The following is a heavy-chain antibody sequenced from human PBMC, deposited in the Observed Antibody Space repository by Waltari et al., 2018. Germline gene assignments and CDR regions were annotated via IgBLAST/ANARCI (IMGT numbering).Heavy chain of an antibody. CDR2: ISSSSSYI. CDR3: ARAIPGDYNGSRLQYYFDY. V-gene: IGHV3-21*01. D-gene: IGHD4-4*01. CDR1: GFTFSSYS. J-gene: IGHJ4*02. Sequence: EVQLVESGGGLVKPGGSLRLSCAASGFTFSSYSMNWVRQAPGKGLEWVSSISSSSSYIYYADSVKGRFTISRDNAKNSLYLQMNSLRAEDTAVYYCARAIPGDYNGSRLQYYFDYWGQGTLVTVSS.